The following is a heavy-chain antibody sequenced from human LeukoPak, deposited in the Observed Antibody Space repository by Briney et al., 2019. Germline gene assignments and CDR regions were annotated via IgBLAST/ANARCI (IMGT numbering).Heavy chain of an antibody. CDR3: ARGSGITMIVVVSPFDY. J-gene: IGHJ4*02. CDR2: ISSSGSTI. CDR1: GFTFSSYA. Sequence: GGSLRLSCVASGFTFSSYAMSWVRQAPGKGLEWVSYISSSGSTIYYADSVKGRFTISRDNAKNSLYLQMNSLRAEDTAVYYCARGSGITMIVVVSPFDYWGQGTLVTVSS. V-gene: IGHV3-48*04. D-gene: IGHD3-22*01.